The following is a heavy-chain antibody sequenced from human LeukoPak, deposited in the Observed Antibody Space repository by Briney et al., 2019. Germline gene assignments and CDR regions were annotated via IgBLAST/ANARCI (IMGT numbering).Heavy chain of an antibody. Sequence: GGSLRLSCAVSGFPFSSYAMSWVRQAPGKGLEWVSVIYSGGSTYYADSVKGRFTISRDNSKNTLYLQMNSLRAEDTAVYYCARHRVPPYYYDSSGYIDAFDIWGQGTMVTVSS. CDR1: GFPFSSYA. CDR2: IYSGGST. D-gene: IGHD3-22*01. J-gene: IGHJ3*02. V-gene: IGHV3-66*04. CDR3: ARHRVPPYYYDSSGYIDAFDI.